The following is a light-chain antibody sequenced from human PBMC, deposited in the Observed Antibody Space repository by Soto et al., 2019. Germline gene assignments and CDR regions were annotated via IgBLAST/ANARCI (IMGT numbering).Light chain of an antibody. CDR1: QSVSSN. J-gene: IGKJ1*01. Sequence: EIVMTQSPATLSVSPEERATLSCRASQSVSSNLAWYQQKPGQAPRLLIYGASTRATGIPARFSGSGSGTEFTLTISSLQSEDFAVYYCQRYGTWWTFGQGTKVEIK. V-gene: IGKV3-15*01. CDR3: QRYGTWWT. CDR2: GAS.